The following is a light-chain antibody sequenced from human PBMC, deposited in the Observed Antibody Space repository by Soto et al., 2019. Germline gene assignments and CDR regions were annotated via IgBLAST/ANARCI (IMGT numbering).Light chain of an antibody. J-gene: IGKJ2*01. CDR1: QPIASN. CDR2: GAS. V-gene: IGKV3D-15*01. Sequence: EIMMTQYPTTVSVSPGDRAALSFRASQPIASNVAWYQQRPGQPPRLLIYGASTRAPDVPDGFTGSGSGTQFTLTISSLHSEDFATYFCQQYNNWPYTFGQGTTVEI. CDR3: QQYNNWPYT.